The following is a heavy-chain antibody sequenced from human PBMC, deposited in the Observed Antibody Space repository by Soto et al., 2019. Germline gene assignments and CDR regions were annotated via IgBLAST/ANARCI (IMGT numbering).Heavy chain of an antibody. J-gene: IGHJ3*02. D-gene: IGHD2-21*02. CDR2: ISYDGSNK. CDR3: AKYGGNSGAAFDI. Sequence: GGSLRLSCAASGFTFSSYGMHWVRQAPGKGLEWVAVISYDGSNKYYADSVKGRFTISRDNSKNTLYLQMNSLRAEDTAVYYCAKYGGNSGAAFDIWGQGTMVTVSS. CDR1: GFTFSSYG. V-gene: IGHV3-30*18.